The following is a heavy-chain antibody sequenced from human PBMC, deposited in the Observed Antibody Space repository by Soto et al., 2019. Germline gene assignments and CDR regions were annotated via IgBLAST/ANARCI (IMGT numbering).Heavy chain of an antibody. D-gene: IGHD3-10*01. CDR2: ISSSSSYI. J-gene: IGHJ6*02. CDR1: GFTFSSYS. Sequence: GGSLRLFCAASGFTFSSYSMNWVRQAPGKGLEGVSSISSSSSYIYYADSVKGRFTISRDNAKNSLYLQMNSLRAEDTAVYYCASFGELYYYYGMDVWGQGTTVTVSS. V-gene: IGHV3-21*01. CDR3: ASFGELYYYYGMDV.